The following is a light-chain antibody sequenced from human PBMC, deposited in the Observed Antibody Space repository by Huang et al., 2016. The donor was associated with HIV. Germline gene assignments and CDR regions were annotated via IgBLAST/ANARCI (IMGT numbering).Light chain of an antibody. V-gene: IGKV3-11*01. CDR2: DAS. J-gene: IGKJ4*01. CDR1: QSVSSS. Sequence: EIVLTQSPATLSLSPGERATLSCRANQSVSSSLAWYQQKPGQAPRLLIYDASNRATGIPARFSGSGSGTDFTLTISSLEPEDFAVYYCQQRINLGTFGGGTKVEIK. CDR3: QQRINLGT.